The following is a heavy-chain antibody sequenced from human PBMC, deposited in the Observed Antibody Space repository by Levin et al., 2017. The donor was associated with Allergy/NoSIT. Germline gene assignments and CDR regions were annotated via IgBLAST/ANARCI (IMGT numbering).Heavy chain of an antibody. J-gene: IGHJ4*02. D-gene: IGHD4-17*01. CDR2: VNYNTGDT. CDR1: GYTFTDHY. Sequence: RASVKVSCEAAGYTFTDHYIHWVRQAPGQGLEWMGWVNYNTGDTHYAQKFQDRVTMTRDTSITTAYIEVYSLRFDDTALYFCASNDYGDYVQNFDYWGQGTLVTVSS. CDR3: ASNDYGDYVQNFDY. V-gene: IGHV1-2*02.